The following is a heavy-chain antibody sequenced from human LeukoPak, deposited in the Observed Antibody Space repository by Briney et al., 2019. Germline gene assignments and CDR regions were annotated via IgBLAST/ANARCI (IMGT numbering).Heavy chain of an antibody. CDR3: ASAYSNGWYVPFDS. CDR1: GGSFSGYF. CDR2: INHSGST. D-gene: IGHD6-19*01. J-gene: IGHJ4*02. V-gene: IGHV4-34*01. Sequence: PSETLSLTCAVYGGSFSGYFWTGIRQPPGKGREGIGEINHSGSTNYNPSLKSRVTISIDTSKNQFSLKVTSVTAADTAFYYCASAYSNGWYVPFDSWGQGTLVTVPS.